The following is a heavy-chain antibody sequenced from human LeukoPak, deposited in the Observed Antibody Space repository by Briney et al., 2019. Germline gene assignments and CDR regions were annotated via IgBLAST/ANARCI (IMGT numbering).Heavy chain of an antibody. CDR2: IYYSGST. J-gene: IGHJ4*02. CDR3: ARGTMVRGVIDHYYFDY. CDR1: GFSISSYY. Sequence: KPSETLSLTCTVSGFSISSYYWSWIRQPPGKGLEWIGYIYYSGSTNYNPSLKSRVTISVDTSKNQFSLKLSSVTAADTAVYYCARGTMVRGVIDHYYFDYWGQGTLVTVSS. V-gene: IGHV4-59*01. D-gene: IGHD3-10*01.